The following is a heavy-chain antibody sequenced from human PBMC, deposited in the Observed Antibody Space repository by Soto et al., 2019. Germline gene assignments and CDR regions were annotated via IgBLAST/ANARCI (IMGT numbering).Heavy chain of an antibody. D-gene: IGHD5-12*01. CDR2: ISGSGGST. CDR3: ARLYISGFGYSGYDLSYSQP. Sequence: EVQLLESGGGLVQPGGSLRLSCAASGFTFSSYAMSWVRQAPGQGLEWVSAISGSGGSTYYADSVKGRSTISRDNSKNALYLQMNSLRAEDTAVYYWARLYISGFGYSGYDLSYSQPWGQGTLVTVS. V-gene: IGHV3-23*01. J-gene: IGHJ1*01. CDR1: GFTFSSYA.